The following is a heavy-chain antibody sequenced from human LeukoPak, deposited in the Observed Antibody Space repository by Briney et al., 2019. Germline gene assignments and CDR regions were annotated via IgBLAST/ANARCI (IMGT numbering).Heavy chain of an antibody. J-gene: IGHJ4*02. Sequence: PGGSLRLSCEASGFTFSRYGMHWVRQAPGKGLEWVALIWNDGSSEHYADSVKGRFTLSRNNSKNTVDLQMNSLRVEDTAVYYCARDANYYFDYWGQGSLVTVSS. CDR1: GFTFSRYG. V-gene: IGHV3-33*01. CDR2: IWNDGSSE. D-gene: IGHD1-7*01. CDR3: ARDANYYFDY.